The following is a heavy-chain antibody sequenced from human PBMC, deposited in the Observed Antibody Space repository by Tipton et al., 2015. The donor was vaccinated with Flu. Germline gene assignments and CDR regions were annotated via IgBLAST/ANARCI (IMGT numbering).Heavy chain of an antibody. V-gene: IGHV5-51*01. CDR2: IYPGDSET. CDR1: GYTFTSYW. Sequence: MQLVQSGAVVKKPGGSLMISCKGSGYTFTSYWIAWVRQLPGKGLEWMGTIYPGDSETTYSPSFQGQVSISVDRSISTAYLQWSSLKASDSAMYYCARVFGMTSMDVWGQGTTVTVSS. J-gene: IGHJ6*02. CDR3: ARVFGMTSMDV. D-gene: IGHD1-1*01.